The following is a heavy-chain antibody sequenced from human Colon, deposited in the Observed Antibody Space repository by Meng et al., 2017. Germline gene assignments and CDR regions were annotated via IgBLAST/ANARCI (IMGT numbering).Heavy chain of an antibody. CDR2: IHPSGGT. Sequence: VQLQGSGPGLVKPSGTLSLTCAVSGGSITTNNWWSWVRQPPGKGLEWIGEIHPSGGTNYNPSLKSRVTMSIDNSKRQFSLNLSSVTAADTAVYYCARGGGCVNGVCGSLDYWGQGTLVTVSS. J-gene: IGHJ4*02. D-gene: IGHD2-8*01. CDR3: ARGGGCVNGVCGSLDY. CDR1: GGSITTNNW. V-gene: IGHV4-4*02.